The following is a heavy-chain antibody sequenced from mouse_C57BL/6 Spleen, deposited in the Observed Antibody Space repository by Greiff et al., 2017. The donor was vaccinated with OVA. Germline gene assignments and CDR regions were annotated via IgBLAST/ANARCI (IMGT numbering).Heavy chain of an antibody. CDR1: GFTFSDYG. D-gene: IGHD2-3*01. Sequence: EVQLQESGGGLVKPGGSLKLSCAASGFTFSDYGMHWVRQAPEKGLEWVAYISSGSSTIYYADTVKGRFTISRDNAKNTLFLQMTSLRSEDTAMYYCARGWLLQDAMDDWGKGTSVTVSS. CDR3: ARGWLLQDAMDD. J-gene: IGHJ4*01. CDR2: ISSGSSTI. V-gene: IGHV5-17*01.